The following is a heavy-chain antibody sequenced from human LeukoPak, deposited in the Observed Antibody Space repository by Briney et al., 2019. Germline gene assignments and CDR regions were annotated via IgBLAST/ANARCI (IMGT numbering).Heavy chain of an antibody. Sequence: GGSLRRSCAASGFTFDDYGMSWVRQAPGKGLEWVSGINWNGGSTGYADSVKGRFTISRDNSKNTLYLQMNSLGAEDTAVYYCAKDIFPAVAGKDAFDIWGQGTMVTVSS. CDR1: GFTFDDYG. V-gene: IGHV3-20*04. J-gene: IGHJ3*02. CDR2: INWNGGST. D-gene: IGHD6-19*01. CDR3: AKDIFPAVAGKDAFDI.